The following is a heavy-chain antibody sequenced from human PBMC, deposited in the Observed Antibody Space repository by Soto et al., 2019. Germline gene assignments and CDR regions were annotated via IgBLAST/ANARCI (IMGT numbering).Heavy chain of an antibody. V-gene: IGHV3-21*01. Sequence: GGSMRISCAASGFTFSSYSMNWVRQAPGKGLEWVSSISSSSSYIYYADSVKGRFTISRDNAKNSLYLQMNSLRAEDTAVYYCARHLYDFWSGYLFDYWGQGTLVTVSS. J-gene: IGHJ4*02. CDR1: GFTFSSYS. CDR2: ISSSSSYI. CDR3: ARHLYDFWSGYLFDY. D-gene: IGHD3-3*01.